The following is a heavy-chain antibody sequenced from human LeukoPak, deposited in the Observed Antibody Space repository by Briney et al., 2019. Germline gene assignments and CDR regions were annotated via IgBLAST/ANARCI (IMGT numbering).Heavy chain of an antibody. CDR2: IAGSSGTK. J-gene: IGHJ4*02. CDR3: ARDVSGYCSGGSCGESGFDY. D-gene: IGHD2-15*01. CDR1: GFSFSTYP. V-gene: IGHV3-48*01. Sequence: GGSLRLSCAASGFSFSTYPMTWVRQAPGKGLEWISYIAGSSGTKLYADSVKGRFTISISRDNDQNSVYLQMNSLRAEDTAVYYCARDVSGYCSGGSCGESGFDYWGQGTLVTVSS.